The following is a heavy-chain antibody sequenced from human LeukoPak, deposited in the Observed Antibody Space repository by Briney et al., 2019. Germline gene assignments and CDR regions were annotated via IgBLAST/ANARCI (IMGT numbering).Heavy chain of an antibody. CDR2: IYGGDAA. V-gene: IGHV3-66*02. Sequence: GGSLRLSCAASGNNVSSNYMTWIRQAPAKGLEWVSLIYGGDAAYYAESVRGRFMISRDNLKNTLFLQMNSLRVEDTAVYYCVTSTGQQFIPYDYWGQGTHVTVSS. D-gene: IGHD6-13*01. CDR3: VTSTGQQFIPYDY. CDR1: GNNVSSNY. J-gene: IGHJ4*02.